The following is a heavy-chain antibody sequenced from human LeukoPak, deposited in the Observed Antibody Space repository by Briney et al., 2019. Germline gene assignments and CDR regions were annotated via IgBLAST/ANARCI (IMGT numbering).Heavy chain of an antibody. J-gene: IGHJ6*02. CDR2: ISWNSGSI. D-gene: IGHD3-16*02. CDR1: GFTFDDYA. CDR3: ARDRVYSGLGELSYYYYGMDV. Sequence: QPGRSLRLSCAASGFTFDDYAMHWVRQAPGKGLEWVSGISWNSGSIGYADSVKGRFTISRDNAKNSLYLQMNSLRAEDTAVYYCARDRVYSGLGELSYYYYGMDVWGQGTTVTVSS. V-gene: IGHV3-9*01.